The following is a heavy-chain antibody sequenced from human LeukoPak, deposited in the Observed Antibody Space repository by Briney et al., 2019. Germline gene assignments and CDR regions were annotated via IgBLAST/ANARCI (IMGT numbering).Heavy chain of an antibody. V-gene: IGHV3-33*06. CDR2: IWYDGSNQ. Sequence: GGSLRPSCAASGFTFRSYGMHWVRQAPGKGLEWVAVIWYDGSNQYYTDSVKGRFTISRDNSKNTLYLQMNSLRAEDTAMYYCAKVGDGDYYLDYWGQGTLVTVSS. CDR1: GFTFRSYG. D-gene: IGHD4-17*01. J-gene: IGHJ4*02. CDR3: AKVGDGDYYLDY.